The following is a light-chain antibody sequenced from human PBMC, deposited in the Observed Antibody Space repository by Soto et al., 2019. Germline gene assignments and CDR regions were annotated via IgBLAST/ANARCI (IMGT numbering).Light chain of an antibody. J-gene: IGLJ3*02. CDR1: RSNIGSNL. V-gene: IGLV1-44*01. CDR3: ASWDDSLKGVL. CDR2: FND. Sequence: QSVLTQPPSASGTPGQRVSISCSGGRSNIGSNLVSWYQQLPGTAPTLLLYFNDQRPSGVPDRFSGSKSGTSASLAVSELQSEDEADYFCASWDDSLKGVLFGGGTKVTVL.